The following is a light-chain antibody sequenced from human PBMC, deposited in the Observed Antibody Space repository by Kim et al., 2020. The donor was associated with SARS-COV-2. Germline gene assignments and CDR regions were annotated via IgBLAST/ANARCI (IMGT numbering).Light chain of an antibody. CDR1: SPNIGNYY. J-gene: IGLJ2*01. V-gene: IGLV1-51*01. CDR2: DNH. Sequence: QKVTISGSGSSPNIGNYYVSWYQQLPGTAPRLLIYDNHERPSGIPDRFSGSKSGTTATLGITGLQTGDEADYYCGAWDTSLSIVVFGGGTKVTVL. CDR3: GAWDTSLSIVV.